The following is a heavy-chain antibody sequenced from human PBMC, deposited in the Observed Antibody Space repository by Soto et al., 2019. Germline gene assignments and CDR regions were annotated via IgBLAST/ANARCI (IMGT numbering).Heavy chain of an antibody. CDR2: IRSSDGST. Sequence: EVQLLESGGDLEQPGGSLRLSCAASGLTFSSYDMNWVRQAPGKGLEWVSSIRSSDGSTYYADSVKGRFTISRDKSKNTLALQMNSLRVEDTAVYYCAKSMIVAAGTGNFDYWGQGTLVTVSS. V-gene: IGHV3-23*01. CDR3: AKSMIVAAGTGNFDY. CDR1: GLTFSSYD. J-gene: IGHJ4*02. D-gene: IGHD6-13*01.